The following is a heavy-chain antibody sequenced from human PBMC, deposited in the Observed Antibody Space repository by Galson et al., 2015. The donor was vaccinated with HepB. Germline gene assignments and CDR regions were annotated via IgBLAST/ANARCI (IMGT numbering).Heavy chain of an antibody. CDR3: AKTLNRYCSSNSCYYYYMDV. J-gene: IGHJ6*03. CDR1: GFAFTAYY. Sequence: SVKVSCKASGFAFTAYYIHWVRQAPGQGLEWMGWINPNSGDTHYAQKFQGRVTMTRDTSTSTVYMQLSRLRSDDTAVYYCAKTLNRYCSSNSCYYYYMDVWGKGTTVTVSS. D-gene: IGHD2-2*01. CDR2: INPNSGDT. V-gene: IGHV1-2*02.